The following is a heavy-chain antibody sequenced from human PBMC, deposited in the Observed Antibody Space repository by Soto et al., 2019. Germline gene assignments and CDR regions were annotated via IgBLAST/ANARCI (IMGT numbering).Heavy chain of an antibody. CDR3: ARVLGKRGDAFDI. D-gene: IGHD7-27*01. V-gene: IGHV4-59*01. CDR2: IYYSGST. CDR1: GGSISSYY. J-gene: IGHJ3*02. Sequence: SETLSLTCTVSGGSISSYYWSWIRQPPGKGLEWIGYIYYSGSTNYNPSLKSRVTISVDTSKNQFSLKLSSVTAADTAVYYCARVLGKRGDAFDIWGQGTMVTVSS.